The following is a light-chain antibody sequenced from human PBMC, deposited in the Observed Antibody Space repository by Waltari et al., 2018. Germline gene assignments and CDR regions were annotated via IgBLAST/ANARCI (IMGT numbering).Light chain of an antibody. CDR2: GKT. CDR1: SLRSYY. CDR3: NSRDSSGNHPWV. Sequence: SSELTQDPAVSVALGQTVRITCQGDSLRSYYASWYQQKPGQAPVLVIYGKTNRPSGIPDRFSGSSSGNTAALTITGAQAEGEADYYCNSRDSSGNHPWVFGGGTKLTVL. V-gene: IGLV3-19*01. J-gene: IGLJ3*02.